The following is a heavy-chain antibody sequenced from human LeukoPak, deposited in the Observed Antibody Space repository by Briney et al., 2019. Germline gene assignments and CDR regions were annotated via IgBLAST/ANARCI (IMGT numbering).Heavy chain of an antibody. J-gene: IGHJ6*02. CDR2: INHSGST. V-gene: IGHV4-39*07. Sequence: SETLSLTCTVSGGSISSSSYYWSWIRQPPGKGLEWMGEINHSGSTNYNPSLKSRVTISVDTSKNQFSLKLSSVTAADTAVYYSARVKRGYSYGYAGSYYYYSMDVWGQGTTVTVSS. CDR3: ARVKRGYSYGYAGSYYYYSMDV. CDR1: GGSISSSSYY. D-gene: IGHD5-18*01.